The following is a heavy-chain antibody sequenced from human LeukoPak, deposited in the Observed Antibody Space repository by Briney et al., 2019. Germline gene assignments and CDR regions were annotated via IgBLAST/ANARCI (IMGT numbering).Heavy chain of an antibody. J-gene: IGHJ4*02. Sequence: PGRSLRLSCAASGFTFDDYAMHWVRQAPGKGLEWVSGISWHSGSIGYADSVKGRFTISRDNAKNSLYLQMNSLRAEDTALYYCAKDPNSSSWYFFDYWGQGTLVTVSS. V-gene: IGHV3-9*01. D-gene: IGHD6-13*01. CDR2: ISWHSGSI. CDR3: AKDPNSSSWYFFDY. CDR1: GFTFDDYA.